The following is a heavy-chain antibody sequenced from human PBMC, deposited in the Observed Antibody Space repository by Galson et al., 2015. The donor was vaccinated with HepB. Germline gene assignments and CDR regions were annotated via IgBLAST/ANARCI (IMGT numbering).Heavy chain of an antibody. J-gene: IGHJ4*02. Sequence: SVKVSCKASGYPFTAYYLHWVRQAPGQGLEWMGRINPDSGDTKYAQKFQGRVTMTRDTSIGPAYMEPSRLTSDDTAVYYCARLKGNGYWPFDYWGQGTLVTVSS. CDR1: GYPFTAYY. D-gene: IGHD3-22*01. CDR3: ARLKGNGYWPFDY. CDR2: INPDSGDT. V-gene: IGHV1-2*06.